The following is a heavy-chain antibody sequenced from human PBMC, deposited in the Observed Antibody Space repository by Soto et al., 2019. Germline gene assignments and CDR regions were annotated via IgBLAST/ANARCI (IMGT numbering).Heavy chain of an antibody. V-gene: IGHV4-30-2*01. CDR3: ARGRGDYYDSSGYYSAFDY. Sequence: SETMSLTCAVSGGSISSGGYSWSWVRQPPGKGLEWIGYIYHSGSTYYNPSLKSRVTVSVDRSKNQFSLKLSSVTAADTAVYYCARGRGDYYDSSGYYSAFDYWGQGTLVTVSS. J-gene: IGHJ4*02. D-gene: IGHD3-22*01. CDR2: IYHSGST. CDR1: GGSISSGGYS.